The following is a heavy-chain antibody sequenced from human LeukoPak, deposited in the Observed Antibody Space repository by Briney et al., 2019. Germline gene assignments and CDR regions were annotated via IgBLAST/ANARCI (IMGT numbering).Heavy chain of an antibody. CDR3: AKDTSSYYDSSGYSSYFDY. CDR1: GFTFSSYA. J-gene: IGHJ4*02. V-gene: IGHV3-9*03. D-gene: IGHD3-22*01. CDR2: ISWNSGSI. Sequence: GGSLRLSCAVSGFTFSSYAMHWVRHAPGKGLEWVSGISWNSGSIGYADSVKGRFTISRDNAKNSLYLQMNSLRAEDMALYYCAKDTSSYYDSSGYSSYFDYWGQGTLVTVSS.